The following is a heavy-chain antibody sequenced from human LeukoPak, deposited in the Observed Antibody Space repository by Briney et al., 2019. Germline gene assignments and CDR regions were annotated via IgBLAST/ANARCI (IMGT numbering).Heavy chain of an antibody. J-gene: IGHJ6*02. CDR1: GFTFTSYA. D-gene: IGHD4-17*01. Sequence: GGSLRLSCAASGFTFTSYAMGWVRQAPGKGLEWVSAISGSGGSTYYADSVKGRFTISRDNSKNTLYLQMNSLRAEDTAVYYCAKEGDDYGDYGGNYYYYYGMDVWGQGTTVTVSS. CDR2: ISGSGGST. CDR3: AKEGDDYGDYGGNYYYYYGMDV. V-gene: IGHV3-23*01.